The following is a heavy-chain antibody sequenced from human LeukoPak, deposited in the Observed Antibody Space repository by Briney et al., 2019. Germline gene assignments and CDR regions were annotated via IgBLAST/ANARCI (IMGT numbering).Heavy chain of an antibody. CDR1: GFTFSSYS. V-gene: IGHV3-21*04. J-gene: IGHJ3*02. CDR3: AKGLNAVTTYGFDM. Sequence: GGSLRLSCAASGFTFSSYSMNWVRQAPGKGLEWVSSISRSSSYRYYADSVKGRFTISRDNAKNSLYLQMNSLRAEDTAVYYCAKGLNAVTTYGFDMWGQGTTVTVSS. D-gene: IGHD4-17*01. CDR2: ISRSSSYR.